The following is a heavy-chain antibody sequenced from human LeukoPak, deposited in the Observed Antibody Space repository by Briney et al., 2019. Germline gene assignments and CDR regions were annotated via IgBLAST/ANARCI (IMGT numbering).Heavy chain of an antibody. J-gene: IGHJ4*02. Sequence: GGSLRLSCAASGFTFSSYGVHWVRQAPGKGLEWVSGISGSGDSSYYADSVKGRFTISRDNSKNTLYLQMNSLRAEDTAVYYCAKDAGRSDTGDFDYWGQGTLVTVSS. D-gene: IGHD3-10*01. V-gene: IGHV3-23*01. CDR2: ISGSGDSS. CDR3: AKDAGRSDTGDFDY. CDR1: GFTFSSYG.